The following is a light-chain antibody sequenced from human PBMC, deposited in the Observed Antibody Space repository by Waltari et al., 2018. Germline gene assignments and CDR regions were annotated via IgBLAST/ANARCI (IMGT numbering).Light chain of an antibody. Sequence: QSLLTQPPSASGTPGQRVTISCSGSSFNIGSYYVYWYQQLPGTAPKLLIDGNNQRPSGVPDRFSGSKSGTSGSLAISGLRSEDEADYYCAAWDDRLRGVVFGGGTKLTV. CDR2: GNN. V-gene: IGLV1-47*01. CDR1: SFNIGSYY. CDR3: AAWDDRLRGVV. J-gene: IGLJ2*01.